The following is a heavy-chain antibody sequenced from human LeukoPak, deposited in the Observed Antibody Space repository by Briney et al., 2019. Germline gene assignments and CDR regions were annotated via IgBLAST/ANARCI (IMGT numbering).Heavy chain of an antibody. D-gene: IGHD3-16*01. J-gene: IGHJ4*02. CDR2: IYYSGST. CDR1: GGSISSGSYY. Sequence: SETLSLTCTVSGGSISSGSYYWGWIRQPPGKGLEWIGGIYYSGSTYYNPSLKSRVTISVDTSKNQFSLKLSSVTAADTAVYYCARRRRYDYVWGSHDYWGQGTLVTVSS. V-gene: IGHV4-39*01. CDR3: ARRRRYDYVWGSHDY.